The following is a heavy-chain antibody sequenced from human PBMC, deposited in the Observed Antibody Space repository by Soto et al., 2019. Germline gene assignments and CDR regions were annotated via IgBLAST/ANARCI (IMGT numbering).Heavy chain of an antibody. CDR1: GGSFSGYY. D-gene: IGHD1-7*01. J-gene: IGHJ3*02. Sequence: SENLSLTCAVYGGSFSGYYWSWIRQSPGKGLEWIGEINHSGSILYNPSLKSRVTISVDTSKNQFSLHLSSVTAADTAVYYCASSKLELRHRDDAFDIWGQGTMVT. CDR3: ASSKLELRHRDDAFDI. CDR2: INHSGSI. V-gene: IGHV4-34*01.